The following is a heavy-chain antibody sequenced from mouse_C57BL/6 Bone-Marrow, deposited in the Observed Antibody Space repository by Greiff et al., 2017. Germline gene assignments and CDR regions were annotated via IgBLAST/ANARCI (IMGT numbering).Heavy chain of an antibody. J-gene: IGHJ1*03. CDR1: GYTFTSYD. V-gene: IGHV1-85*01. CDR3: ARYYGSSYWYFDV. CDR2: IYPRYGNN. Sequence: VKLVESGPELVKPGASVKLSCKASGYTFTSYDINWVKQRPGQGLEWIGWIYPRYGNNEYNEKFKGKAKLTVDQSSSTAYMVLHSLTSEDSAVYCCARYYGSSYWYFDVWGTVTTVTVSS. D-gene: IGHD1-1*01.